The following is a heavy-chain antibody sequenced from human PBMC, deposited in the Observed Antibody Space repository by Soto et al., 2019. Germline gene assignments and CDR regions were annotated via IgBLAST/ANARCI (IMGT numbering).Heavy chain of an antibody. CDR1: GFTLISYE. D-gene: IGHD7-27*01. V-gene: IGHV3-48*03. Sequence: GGSLRLSCEASGFTLISYEMNWVRQAPGKGLEWLAFISSSSTTIYYADSVKGRFTISRDNAKNSLSLQMNSLRVDDTAVYYCARANWGWRMDVWGQGTTVTVSS. J-gene: IGHJ6*02. CDR3: ARANWGWRMDV. CDR2: ISSSSTTI.